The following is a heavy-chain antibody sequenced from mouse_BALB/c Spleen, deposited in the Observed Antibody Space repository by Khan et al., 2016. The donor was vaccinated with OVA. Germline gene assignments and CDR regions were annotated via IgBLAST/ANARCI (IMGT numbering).Heavy chain of an antibody. Sequence: VQLVESGPGLVKPSQSLSLTCTVTGYSFTSDYAWYWIRQFPGNKLEWMGYISYSGSTTYNPALKSRISITRDTSKNQFFLQLNSVTTEDTATYYCSRDGSRYNYAMDYWGQGTSVTVSS. V-gene: IGHV3-2*02. CDR3: SRDGSRYNYAMDY. D-gene: IGHD2-3*01. J-gene: IGHJ4*01. CDR2: ISYSGST. CDR1: GYSFTSDYA.